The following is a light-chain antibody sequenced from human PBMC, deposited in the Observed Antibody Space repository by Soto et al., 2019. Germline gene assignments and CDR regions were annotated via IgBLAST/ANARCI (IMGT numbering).Light chain of an antibody. Sequence: DIVMTQSPDSLAVSLGERATLACKSSQTVLNSSNNKTYLAWYRQRPGQPPTLLINWASTRQSGVPARFRGSGSGTEFTLTMTDLQAEDLAVYYCQQFHTIPWTFGQG. CDR1: QTVLNSSNNKTY. J-gene: IGKJ1*01. CDR3: QQFHTIPWT. CDR2: WAS. V-gene: IGKV4-1*01.